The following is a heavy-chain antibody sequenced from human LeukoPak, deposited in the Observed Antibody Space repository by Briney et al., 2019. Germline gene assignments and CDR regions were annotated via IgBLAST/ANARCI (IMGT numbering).Heavy chain of an antibody. J-gene: IGHJ4*02. D-gene: IGHD3-22*01. CDR1: GYTFTSYD. V-gene: IGHV1-8*03. CDR2: MNPNSGNT. Sequence: GASVKVSCKASGYTFTSYDINWVRQATGQGLEWMGWMNPNSGNTGYAQKFQGRVAITRNTSISTAYMELSSLRSEDTAVYYCARGTYCYDSSGYYRYRIFDYWGQGTLVTVSS. CDR3: ARGTYCYDSSGYYRYRIFDY.